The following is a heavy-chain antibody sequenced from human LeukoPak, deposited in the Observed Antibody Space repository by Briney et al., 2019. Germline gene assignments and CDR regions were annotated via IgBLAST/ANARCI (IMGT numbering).Heavy chain of an antibody. V-gene: IGHV3-11*01. CDR2: ISSSGSTI. J-gene: IGHJ3*02. CDR3: ARIADSEAFDI. D-gene: IGHD2-15*01. CDR1: GFTFSDYY. Sequence: GGSLRLSCAASGFTFSDYYMSWIRQAPGKGLEWVSYISSSGSTIYYADSVKGRFTISRDNARNSLYLQMNSLRAEDTAVYYCARIADSEAFDIWGQGTMVTVSS.